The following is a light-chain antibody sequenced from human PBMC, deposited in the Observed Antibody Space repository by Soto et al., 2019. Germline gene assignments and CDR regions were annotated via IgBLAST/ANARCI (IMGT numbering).Light chain of an antibody. CDR1: DIGSKS. CDR2: EDR. J-gene: IGLJ1*01. CDR3: QAWDSSLSHYV. V-gene: IGLV3-21*02. Sequence: SYELNQPPSVSAAPGQTARSTCGGDDIGSKSVHWYQQKPGQAPVLVVYEDRARPSGIPERISGSNSGNTATLTIRRVEDGVESDYSCQAWDSSLSHYVFVRGTKVTV.